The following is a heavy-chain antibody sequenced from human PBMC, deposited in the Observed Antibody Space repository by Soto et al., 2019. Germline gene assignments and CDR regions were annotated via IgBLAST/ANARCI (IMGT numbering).Heavy chain of an antibody. Sequence: SLRLSCAASEFTFSNYAMSWVRQAPGKGLGWVSGLSNGGGGTYYADSVKGRFTIPRDNSKNTVYLQMNSLRAEDTAVYYCAKPHSAGYSTAFFYLWGHGTLVTVSS. J-gene: IGHJ5*02. V-gene: IGHV3-23*01. CDR3: AKPHSAGYSTAFFYL. D-gene: IGHD4-4*01. CDR1: EFTFSNYA. CDR2: LSNGGGGT.